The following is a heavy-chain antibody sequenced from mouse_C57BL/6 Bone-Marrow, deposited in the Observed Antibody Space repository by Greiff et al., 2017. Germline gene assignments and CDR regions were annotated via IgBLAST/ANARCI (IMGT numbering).Heavy chain of an antibody. J-gene: IGHJ2*01. D-gene: IGHD4-1*01. CDR2: ISSGGSYT. Sequence: EVKLVESGGDLVKPGGSLKLSCAASGFTFSSYGMSWVRQTPDKRLEWVATISSGGSYTYYPDSVKGRFTISRDNAKNTLYLQLSSLKSEDTAMYYCARHTGPVYFDYWGQGTTLTVSS. CDR1: GFTFSSYG. CDR3: ARHTGPVYFDY. V-gene: IGHV5-6*02.